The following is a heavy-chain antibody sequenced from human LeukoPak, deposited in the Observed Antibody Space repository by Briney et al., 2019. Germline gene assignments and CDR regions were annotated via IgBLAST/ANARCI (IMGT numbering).Heavy chain of an antibody. V-gene: IGHV1-69*04. D-gene: IGHD1-1*01. CDR2: IIPILGIA. Sequence: SVKVSCKASGGTFSSYAISWVRQAPGQGLEWMGRIIPILGIANYAQKFQGRVTITADKSTSTAYMELSSLRSEDTAVYYCARVRRRGTTGTTPMGYWGQGTLVTVSS. J-gene: IGHJ4*02. CDR1: GGTFSSYA. CDR3: ARVRRRGTTGTTPMGY.